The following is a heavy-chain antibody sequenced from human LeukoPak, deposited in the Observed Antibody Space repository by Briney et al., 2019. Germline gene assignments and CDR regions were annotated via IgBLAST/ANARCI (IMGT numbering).Heavy chain of an antibody. CDR2: ITSRTDGGTT. V-gene: IGHV3-15*05. CDR1: GFTFSDVW. Sequence: GSLRLSCAASGFTFSDVWMTWVRQAPGKGLEWVGRITSRTDGGTTDYAAPVTGQFTFSRDYSKNTLNLQMSSLKTEDTAVYYCTTDPNFDYVWGTYRLDYWGQGTLVTVSS. CDR3: TTDPNFDYVWGTYRLDY. J-gene: IGHJ4*02. D-gene: IGHD3-16*02.